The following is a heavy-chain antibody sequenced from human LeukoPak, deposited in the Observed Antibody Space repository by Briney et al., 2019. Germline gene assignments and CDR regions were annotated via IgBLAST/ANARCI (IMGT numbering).Heavy chain of an antibody. V-gene: IGHV3-30*18. CDR1: GFTFSSYG. Sequence: GGSLRLSCAASGFTFSSYGMHWVRQAPGKGLEWVAVISYDGSNKYYADSVKGRFTISRDNSKSTLYLQMNSLRAEDTAVYYCAKDLLAYCGGDCYSFDYWGQGTLVTVSS. J-gene: IGHJ4*02. CDR3: AKDLLAYCGGDCYSFDY. D-gene: IGHD2-21*02. CDR2: ISYDGSNK.